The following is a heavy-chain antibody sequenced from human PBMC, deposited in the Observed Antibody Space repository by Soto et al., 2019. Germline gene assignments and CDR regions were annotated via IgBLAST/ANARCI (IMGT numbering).Heavy chain of an antibody. J-gene: IGHJ4*02. CDR1: GGSISSYY. Sequence: SETLSLTCTVSGGSISSYYWSWIRQPPGKGLEWIGYIYYSGSTNYNPSLKSRVTISVDTSKNQFSLKLSSVTAADTAVYYCAGSDYYDSSGYWVHFDYWGQGTLVTVSS. CDR2: IYYSGST. D-gene: IGHD3-22*01. CDR3: AGSDYYDSSGYWVHFDY. V-gene: IGHV4-59*01.